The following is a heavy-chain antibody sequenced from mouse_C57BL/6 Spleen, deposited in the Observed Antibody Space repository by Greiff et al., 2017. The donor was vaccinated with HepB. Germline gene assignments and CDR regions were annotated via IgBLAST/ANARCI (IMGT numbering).Heavy chain of an antibody. D-gene: IGHD1-1*01. Sequence: DVQLVESGGDLVKPGGSLKLSCAASGFTFSSYGMSWVRQTPDKRLEWVATISSGGSYTYYPDSVKGRFTISRDNAKNTLYLQMSSLKSEDTAMYYCARHNDYGSSLYYAMDYWGQGTSVTVSS. CDR1: GFTFSSYG. J-gene: IGHJ4*01. CDR2: ISSGGSYT. V-gene: IGHV5-6*01. CDR3: ARHNDYGSSLYYAMDY.